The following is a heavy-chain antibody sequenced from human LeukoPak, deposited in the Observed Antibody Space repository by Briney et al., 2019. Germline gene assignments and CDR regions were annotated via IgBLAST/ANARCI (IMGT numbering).Heavy chain of an antibody. D-gene: IGHD3-10*01. CDR2: IVVGSGNT. V-gene: IGHV1-58*01. Sequence: SVKVSCKASGFTFTSSAVQWVRQARGQRLEWIGWIVVGSGNTNYAQKFQERVTITRDMSTSTAYMELSSLRSEDTAVYYCAAELPTMVRGVRGYYGMDVWGKGTTVTVSS. J-gene: IGHJ6*04. CDR1: GFTFTSSA. CDR3: AAELPTMVRGVRGYYGMDV.